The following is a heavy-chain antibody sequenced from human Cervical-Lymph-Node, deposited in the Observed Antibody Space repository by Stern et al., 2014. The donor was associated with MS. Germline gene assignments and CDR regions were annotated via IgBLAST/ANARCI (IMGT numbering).Heavy chain of an antibody. Sequence: QLQLQESGPGLVKPSETLSLTCTVSGGSISSSSYYWGWIRQPPGKGLEWIGSIYYSGSTYYNPSLKSRVTISVDTSKNQSSLQLSSVTAADTAVYYCAPSGCSSTSCPNWYFDLWGRGTLVTVSS. CDR1: GGSISSSSYY. V-gene: IGHV4-39*01. D-gene: IGHD2-2*01. CDR2: IYYSGST. CDR3: APSGCSSTSCPNWYFDL. J-gene: IGHJ2*01.